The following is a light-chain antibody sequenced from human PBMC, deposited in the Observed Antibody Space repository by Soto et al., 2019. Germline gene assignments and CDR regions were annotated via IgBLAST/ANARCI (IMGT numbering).Light chain of an antibody. V-gene: IGKV1-33*01. CDR2: DAS. Sequence: DIQMTQSPSSLSASVGDRVTITCQASQAISNYLNWYQQKPGKAPKLLIYDASNLETGVPSRFSGSGSGTDFTFTISSLQPEDIATYYCQQYDNLPPEKLTFGGGTKVEIK. J-gene: IGKJ4*01. CDR1: QAISNY. CDR3: QQYDNLPPEKLT.